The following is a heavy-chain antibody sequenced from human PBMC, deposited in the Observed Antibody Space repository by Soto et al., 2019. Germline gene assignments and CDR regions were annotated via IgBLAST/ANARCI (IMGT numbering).Heavy chain of an antibody. J-gene: IGHJ5*02. CDR3: AHLLLWFGESLSPGGWFDP. V-gene: IGHV2-5*02. D-gene: IGHD3-10*01. CDR2: IYWDDDK. CDR1: GFSLSTSGVG. Sequence: QITLKESGPTLVKPTQTLTLTCTFSGFSLSTSGVGVGWIRQPPGKALEWLALIYWDDDKRYSPSLKSRLTITKDTSKNQVVLTMTNMDPVDTATYYCAHLLLWFGESLSPGGWFDPWGQGTLVTVSS.